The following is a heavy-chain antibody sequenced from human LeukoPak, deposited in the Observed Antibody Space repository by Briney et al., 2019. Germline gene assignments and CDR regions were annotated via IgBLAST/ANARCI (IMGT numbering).Heavy chain of an antibody. J-gene: IGHJ4*02. D-gene: IGHD1-7*01. V-gene: IGHV3-7*04. CDR3: ARGYGTYGH. CDR1: GFTFSNYW. CDR2: IKQDGSEK. Sequence: PAGGSLRLSCAASGFTFSNYWMSWVRQAPGKGLEWVANIKQDGSEKDCVDSVKGRFTISRDNAKNSLYLQMNSLRAEDTAVYYCARGYGTYGHWGQGTLVTVSS.